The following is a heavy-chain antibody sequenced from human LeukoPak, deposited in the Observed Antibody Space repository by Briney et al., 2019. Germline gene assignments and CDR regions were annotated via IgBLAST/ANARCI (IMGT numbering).Heavy chain of an antibody. J-gene: IGHJ6*03. V-gene: IGHV4-59*01. CDR3: ASSNHVYYMDV. D-gene: IGHD1-14*01. CDR1: GGSISSYY. Sequence: SETLSLTCTVSGGSISSYYWSWIRRPPGKGLEWIGYIYYSGSTNYNPSLKSRVTISVDTSKNQFSLKLSSVTAADTAVYYCASSNHVYYMDVWGKGTTVTVSS. CDR2: IYYSGST.